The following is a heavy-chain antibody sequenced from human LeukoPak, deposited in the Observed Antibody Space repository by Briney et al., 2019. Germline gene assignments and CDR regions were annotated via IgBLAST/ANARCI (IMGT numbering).Heavy chain of an antibody. CDR3: AKDHSQSFDS. D-gene: IGHD2-21*01. J-gene: IGHJ4*02. V-gene: IGHV3-30*02. CDR1: GFTFTTYG. CDR2: IRYDGSDN. Sequence: GSLRLSCEASGFTFTTYGMHWVRQVPGKGLEWVAFIRYDGSDNYYVDSVKGRFTISRDNARSTLYLQMNSLRAEDTAVYYCAKDHSQSFDSWGQGTLVTVSS.